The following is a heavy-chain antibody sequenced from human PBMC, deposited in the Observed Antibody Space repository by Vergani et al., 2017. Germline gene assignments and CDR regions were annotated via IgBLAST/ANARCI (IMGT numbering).Heavy chain of an antibody. CDR1: GFTFSNAW. V-gene: IGHV3-15*01. CDR2: IKSKTDGGTT. J-gene: IGHJ4*02. Sequence: EVQLVESGGGLVKPGGSLRLSCAASGFTFSNAWMSWVRQAPGKGLEWVGRIKSKTDGGTTDYAAPVKGRFTISRDDSKNTLYLQMISLKTEDTAVDYCSTELLGNIFDYWGQGTLVTVSS. CDR3: STELLGNIFDY. D-gene: IGHD3-10*01.